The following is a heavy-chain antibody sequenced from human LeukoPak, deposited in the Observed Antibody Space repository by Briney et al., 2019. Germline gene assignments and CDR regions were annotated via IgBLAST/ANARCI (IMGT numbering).Heavy chain of an antibody. D-gene: IGHD2-15*01. CDR2: ISADGRST. V-gene: IGHV3-43*02. Sequence: PGGSLRLSCAASGFTFDNYAIHWVRQVPGKSLEWVSLISADGRSTYYADSVKGRFTISRDNSKSSLYLQMRSLTTEDTAVYYCAKDSGWQLLRAEYLQHWGPGTLVTVSS. CDR1: GFTFDNYA. J-gene: IGHJ1*01. CDR3: AKDSGWQLLRAEYLQH.